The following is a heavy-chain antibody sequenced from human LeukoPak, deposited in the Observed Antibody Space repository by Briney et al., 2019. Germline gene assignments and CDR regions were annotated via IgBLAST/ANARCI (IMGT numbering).Heavy chain of an antibody. D-gene: IGHD2-15*01. V-gene: IGHV3-20*04. CDR3: ARVRVSEGIVVVVAATHSDYYYYMDV. CDR2: INWNGGST. Sequence: PGGSLRLSCAASGFTFDDYGMSWVRQAPGKGLEWVSGINWNGGSTGYADSVKGRFTISRDNAKNSLYLQMNSLRAEDRALYYCARVRVSEGIVVVVAATHSDYYYYMDVWGKGTTVTVSS. CDR1: GFTFDDYG. J-gene: IGHJ6*03.